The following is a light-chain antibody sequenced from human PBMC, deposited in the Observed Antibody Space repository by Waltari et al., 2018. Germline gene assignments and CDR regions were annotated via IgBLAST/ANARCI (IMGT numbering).Light chain of an antibody. CDR2: SAS. J-gene: IGKJ4*01. CDR3: QHSFGTPPT. CDR1: QSVSIS. V-gene: IGKV1-39*01. Sequence: DIQVTQSPSSLSASVGDRVTITCRTSQSVSISLNWYQQKPGNAPALLLYSASTLPSGVPSRFSGSGSGTDFTLTINDLQPEDFAIYFCQHSFGTPPTFGGGTRVELK.